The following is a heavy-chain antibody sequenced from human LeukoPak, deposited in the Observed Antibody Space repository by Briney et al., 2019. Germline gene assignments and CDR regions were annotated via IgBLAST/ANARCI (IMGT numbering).Heavy chain of an antibody. CDR1: GGSISSYY. V-gene: IGHV4-4*07. CDR2: IYTSGST. Sequence: PSETLSLTCTVSGGSISSYYWSWIRQPAGKGLEWIGRIYTSGSTNYNPSLKSRVTISVDKSKNQFSLKLSSVTAADTAVYYCARDRVAGTFDYWGQGTLVTVSS. D-gene: IGHD6-19*01. J-gene: IGHJ4*02. CDR3: ARDRVAGTFDY.